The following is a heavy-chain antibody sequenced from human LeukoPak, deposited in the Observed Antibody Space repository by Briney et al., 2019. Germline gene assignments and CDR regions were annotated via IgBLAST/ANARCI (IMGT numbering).Heavy chain of an antibody. J-gene: IGHJ4*02. CDR1: GFTFSRYG. CDR3: AKADEKKMDY. CDR2: IWYDGSIK. Sequence: PGGSLRLFCAASGFTFSRYGMHWVRQAPGKGLEWVAVIWYDGSIKYYADSVKGRFTISKDNSKNTLDLQMNSLRAEDTAVYYCAKADEKKMDYWGQGTLVTVSS. V-gene: IGHV3-33*06.